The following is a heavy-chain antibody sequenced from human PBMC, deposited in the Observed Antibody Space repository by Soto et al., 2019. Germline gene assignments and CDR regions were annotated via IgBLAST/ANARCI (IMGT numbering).Heavy chain of an antibody. J-gene: IGHJ4*02. CDR3: ASVTTIWSN. V-gene: IGHV1-46*01. CDR1: GYSSSNYY. Sequence: QIQVVQSGAEVKEPGASVKVSCKASGYSSSNYYTHWVRQAPGQGLEWMGIVNPNGASTNYAQRFQGSVTLTRDTSTNTDYMELSRLTSDDTAVYFCASVTTIWSNWGQGTLVTVSS. D-gene: IGHD2-21*02. CDR2: VNPNGAST.